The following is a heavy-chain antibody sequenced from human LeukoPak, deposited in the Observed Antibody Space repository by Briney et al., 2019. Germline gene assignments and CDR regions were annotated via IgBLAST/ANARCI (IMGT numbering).Heavy chain of an antibody. D-gene: IGHD3-22*01. CDR3: ATSANPDSSSCDY. V-gene: IGHV5-10-1*01. CDR2: IDPSDSYS. CDR1: GYSFTSYW. J-gene: IGHJ4*02. Sequence: GESLKISCKGSGYSFTSYWISWVRQMPGKGLEWMGRIDPSDSYSNYSPSFQGHVTISADKSISTAYLQWSSLKASDTAMYYCATSANPDSSSCDYWGQGTLVSVFS.